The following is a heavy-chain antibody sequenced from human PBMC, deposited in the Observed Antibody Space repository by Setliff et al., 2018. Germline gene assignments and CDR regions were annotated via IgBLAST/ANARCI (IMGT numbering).Heavy chain of an antibody. J-gene: IGHJ4*02. CDR2: INHSGST. D-gene: IGHD1-1*01. V-gene: IGHV4-34*01. CDR3: AKGGGRYHSDS. CDR1: GGSFSDYY. Sequence: SETLSLTCGASGGSFSDYYWSWIRQPPGKGLEWIGEINHSGSTNYNPSLKSRVTMSIDKSNNQFSLKLTSVTAADTAVYYCAKGGGRYHSDSWGQGILVTVSS.